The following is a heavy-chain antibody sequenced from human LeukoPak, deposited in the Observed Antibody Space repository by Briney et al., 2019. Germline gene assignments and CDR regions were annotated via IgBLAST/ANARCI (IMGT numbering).Heavy chain of an antibody. CDR3: ATYVSVAGTLDY. CDR2: ISSSGSTI. V-gene: IGHV3-48*03. J-gene: IGHJ4*02. CDR1: GFTFSSYE. Sequence: PGGSLRLSCAASGFTFSSYEMNWVRQAPGKGLEWVSYISSSGSTIYYADSVKGRFTTSRDNAKNSLYLQMNSLRAEDTAVYYCATYVSVAGTLDYWGQGTLVTVSS. D-gene: IGHD6-19*01.